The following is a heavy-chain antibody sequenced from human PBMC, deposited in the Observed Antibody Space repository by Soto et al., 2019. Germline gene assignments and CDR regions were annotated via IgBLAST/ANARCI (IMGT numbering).Heavy chain of an antibody. Sequence: EVQLVESGGGLVQPGGSLRLSCAASGFTFSSYEMNWVRQAPGKGLEWVSYISSSGSTIYYADSVKGRFTVSRDNAKNSLYLQMSSLRAEDTAVYYCARDRSILDVWGQGTTVTVSS. CDR3: ARDRSILDV. V-gene: IGHV3-48*03. CDR1: GFTFSSYE. CDR2: ISSSGSTI. D-gene: IGHD3-16*02. J-gene: IGHJ6*02.